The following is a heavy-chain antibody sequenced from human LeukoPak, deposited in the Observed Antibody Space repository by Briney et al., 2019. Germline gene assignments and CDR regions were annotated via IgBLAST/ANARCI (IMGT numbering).Heavy chain of an antibody. CDR3: ARVSPTVSFDY. V-gene: IGHV4-34*01. CDR1: GGSFSGYY. Sequence: SETLSLTCAVYGGSFSGYYWSWIRQPPGKGLEWIGEINHSGSTNYNPSLKSRVTISVDTSKNQFSLKLSSVTAADTAVYYCARVSPTVSFDYWGQGTLVTVSS. D-gene: IGHD4-17*01. CDR2: INHSGST. J-gene: IGHJ4*02.